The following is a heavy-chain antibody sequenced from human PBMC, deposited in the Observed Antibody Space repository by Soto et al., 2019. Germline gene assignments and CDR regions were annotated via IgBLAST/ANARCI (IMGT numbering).Heavy chain of an antibody. Sequence: SETLSLTCTVSGGSITDYSWVWIRQPAGKGLEWIGRIFSSGSTNYSPSLKGRITMSLDTSKNQFSLKLNSATATDTAVYFCARDQGVVVTADNWFDPWGQGILVTVSS. J-gene: IGHJ5*02. CDR3: ARDQGVVVTADNWFDP. CDR2: IFSSGST. CDR1: GGSITDYS. D-gene: IGHD2-21*02. V-gene: IGHV4-4*07.